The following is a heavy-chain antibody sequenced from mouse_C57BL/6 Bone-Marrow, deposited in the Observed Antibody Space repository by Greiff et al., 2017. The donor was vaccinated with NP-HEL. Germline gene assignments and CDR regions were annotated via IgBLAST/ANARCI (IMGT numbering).Heavy chain of an antibody. CDR1: GFTFSDYG. CDR2: ISNLAYSI. CDR3: ARFFYYYGSSYGYFDV. V-gene: IGHV5-15*04. J-gene: IGHJ1*03. D-gene: IGHD1-1*01. Sequence: EVKLVESGGGLVQPGGSLKLSCAASGFTFSDYGMAWVRQAPRKGPEWVAFISNLAYSIYYADTVTGRFTISRENAKNTLYLEMSSLRSEDTAMYYCARFFYYYGSSYGYFDVWGTGTTVTVSS.